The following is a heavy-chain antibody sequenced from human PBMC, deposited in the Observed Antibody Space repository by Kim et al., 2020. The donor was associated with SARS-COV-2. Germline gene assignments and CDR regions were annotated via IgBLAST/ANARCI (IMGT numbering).Heavy chain of an antibody. CDR1: GFTFSDYY. V-gene: IGHV3-11*01. D-gene: IGHD2-2*01. Sequence: GGSLRLSCAASGFTFSDYYMSWIRQAPGKGLEWVSYISSSGRTIYYADSVKGRFTISRDNAKNSLYLQMNSLRAEDTAVYYCASPTYCSSTGCRSFYYYYYMDVWGKGTPVTVSS. CDR3: ASPTYCSSTGCRSFYYYYYMDV. J-gene: IGHJ6*03. CDR2: ISSSGRTI.